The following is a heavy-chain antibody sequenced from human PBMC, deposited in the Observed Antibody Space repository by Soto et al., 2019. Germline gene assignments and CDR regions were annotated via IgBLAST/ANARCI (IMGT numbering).Heavy chain of an antibody. CDR2: IIPIFGTA. V-gene: IGHV1-69*01. Sequence: QVQLVQSGAEVKKPGSSVKVSCKASGVTFSSYAISWVRQAPGQGLEWMGGIIPIFGTANYAQKFQGRVTITADESTSTAYMELSSLRSEDTAVYYCANRRAFAGIWQPLVYGMDVWGQGTTVTVSS. D-gene: IGHD6-13*01. CDR1: GVTFSSYA. J-gene: IGHJ6*02. CDR3: ANRRAFAGIWQPLVYGMDV.